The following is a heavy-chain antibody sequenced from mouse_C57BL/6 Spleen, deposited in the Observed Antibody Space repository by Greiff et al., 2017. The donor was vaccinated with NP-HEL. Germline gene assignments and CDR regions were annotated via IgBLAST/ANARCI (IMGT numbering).Heavy chain of an antibody. CDR3: ARGRGVTTVVAPYYFDY. D-gene: IGHD1-1*01. CDR2: INPGSGGT. Sequence: VQLQQSGAELVRPGTSVKVSCKASGYAFTNYLIEWVKQRPGQGLEWIGVINPGSGGTNYNEKFKGKATLTADKSSSTAYMQLSSLTSEVSAVYFCARGRGVTTVVAPYYFDYWGQGTTLTVSS. CDR1: GYAFTNYL. V-gene: IGHV1-54*01. J-gene: IGHJ2*01.